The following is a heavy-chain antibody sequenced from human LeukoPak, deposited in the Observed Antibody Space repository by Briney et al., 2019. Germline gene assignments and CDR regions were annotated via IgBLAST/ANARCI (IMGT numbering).Heavy chain of an antibody. V-gene: IGHV3-74*01. Sequence: PGGSLRLSCAASGFTFSSYWMHWVRQAPGKGLVWVSLINTDGSSTNYADSVKGRFTISRDNSKNTLYLQMNSLRAEDTAVYYCARDSPRGQLGFDYWGQGTLVTVSS. CDR2: INTDGSST. CDR3: ARDSPRGQLGFDY. J-gene: IGHJ4*02. CDR1: GFTFSSYW. D-gene: IGHD6-6*01.